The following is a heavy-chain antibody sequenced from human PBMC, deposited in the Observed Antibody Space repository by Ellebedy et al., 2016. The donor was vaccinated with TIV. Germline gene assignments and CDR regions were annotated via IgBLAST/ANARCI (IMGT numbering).Heavy chain of an antibody. CDR2: TSAGGSST. Sequence: GGSLRLSXAASGFTFSNYAMSWVRQAPGKGLEWVSATSAGGSSTFYADSVKGRFTISRDNSKNTVYLEMNSLRAEDTAIYYCVRAPRGQYYFDYWGQGILVTVSS. D-gene: IGHD5-12*01. CDR3: VRAPRGQYYFDY. J-gene: IGHJ4*02. V-gene: IGHV3-23*01. CDR1: GFTFSNYA.